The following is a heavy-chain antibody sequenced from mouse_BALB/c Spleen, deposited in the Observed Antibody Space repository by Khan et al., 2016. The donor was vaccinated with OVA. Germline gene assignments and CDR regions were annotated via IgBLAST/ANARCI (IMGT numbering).Heavy chain of an antibody. J-gene: IGHJ3*01. CDR3: TRRGTARATLWFAY. CDR2: INPSNGGT. CDR1: GYTFSSYY. D-gene: IGHD3-2*01. V-gene: IGHV1S81*02. Sequence: QVRLQQSGAELVKPGASVKLSCKASGYTFSSYYMYWLKQRPGQGLEWIGEINPSNGGTNFNEKFKSKATLTVDKSSSTAYIQLSSLTSEDSAVXYCTRRGTARATLWFAYWGQGTLVTVSA.